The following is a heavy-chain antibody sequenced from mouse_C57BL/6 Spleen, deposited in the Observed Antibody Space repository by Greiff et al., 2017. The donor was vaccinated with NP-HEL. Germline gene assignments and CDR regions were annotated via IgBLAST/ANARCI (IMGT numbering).Heavy chain of an antibody. V-gene: IGHV1-59*01. Sequence: QVQLQQPGAELVRPGTSVKLSCKASGYTFTSYWMHWVKQRPGQGLEWIGVIDPSDSYTNYNQKFKGKATLTVDTSSSTAYMQLSSLTSEDSAVYYCARQIYCGSSYVDYWGQGTTLTVSS. CDR1: GYTFTSYW. D-gene: IGHD1-1*01. CDR2: IDPSDSYT. CDR3: ARQIYCGSSYVDY. J-gene: IGHJ2*01.